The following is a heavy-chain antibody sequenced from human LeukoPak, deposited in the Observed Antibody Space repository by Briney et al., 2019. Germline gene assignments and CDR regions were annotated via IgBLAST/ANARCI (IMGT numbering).Heavy chain of an antibody. Sequence: ASVKVSCKASGYTFSAYYMHWVRQALGRGLEWMGWINPNSGATSYAQKFQGRITMARDTSISTAYMELSRLESDDTAVYYCARWYSYGYGYWGQGTLVTVSS. CDR2: INPNSGAT. CDR3: ARWYSYGYGY. J-gene: IGHJ4*02. V-gene: IGHV1-2*02. CDR1: GYTFSAYY. D-gene: IGHD5-18*01.